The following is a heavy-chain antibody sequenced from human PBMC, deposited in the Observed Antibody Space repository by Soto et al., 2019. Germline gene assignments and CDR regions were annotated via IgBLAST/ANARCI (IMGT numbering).Heavy chain of an antibody. CDR3: VRVGWGYSYGNGMDG. CDR1: GFGFSGYS. D-gene: IGHD5-18*01. Sequence: QVQLVESGGGVVQPGRSLRLSCLASGFGFSGYSMHWVRQAPGKGLDWVAVIQHDGSEIYYADSVKGRFTISKDDSKNTLHLQMNALRVDDTALYYCVRVGWGYSYGNGMDGWGQGTTVTVSS. J-gene: IGHJ6*02. CDR2: IQHDGSEI. V-gene: IGHV3-30-3*01.